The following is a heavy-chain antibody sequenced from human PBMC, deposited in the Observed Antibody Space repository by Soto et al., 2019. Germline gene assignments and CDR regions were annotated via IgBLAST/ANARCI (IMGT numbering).Heavy chain of an antibody. CDR2: IYYSGST. Sequence: QVQLQASGPGLVKPSETLSLTCVVSGGSLSSYYWSWIRQPPGKGLEWIGYIYYSGSTNYNPSLKIRVTISVDTSKNQFSLKLSSVTAADTAVYYCARTWGSTNDSWRRETLVTVSS. CDR3: ARTWGSTNDS. CDR1: GGSLSSYY. D-gene: IGHD3-16*01. J-gene: IGHJ4*02. V-gene: IGHV4-59*01.